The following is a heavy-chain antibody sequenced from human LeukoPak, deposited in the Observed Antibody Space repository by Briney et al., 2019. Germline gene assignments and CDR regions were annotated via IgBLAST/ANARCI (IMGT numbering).Heavy chain of an antibody. J-gene: IGHJ6*03. CDR1: GGSFSGYY. V-gene: IGHV4-34*01. D-gene: IGHD4-17*01. CDR3: ARESTIGVDYGDYEDYYYMDV. CDR2: INHSGST. Sequence: SETLSLTCAVYGGSFSGYYWSWIRQPPGKGLEWIGEINHSGSTNYNPSLKSRVTISVDTSKNQFSLKLSSVTAADTAVYYCARESTIGVDYGDYEDYYYMDVWGKGTTVTVSS.